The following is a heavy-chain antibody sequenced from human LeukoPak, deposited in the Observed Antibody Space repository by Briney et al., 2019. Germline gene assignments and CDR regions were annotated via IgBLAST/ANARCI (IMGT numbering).Heavy chain of an antibody. CDR2: IWYDGSNK. CDR1: GFTFSSYA. J-gene: IGHJ4*02. V-gene: IGHV3-33*01. CDR3: ARELEIAVAGTLGY. D-gene: IGHD6-19*01. Sequence: GGSLRLSCAASGFTFSSYAMHWDRQAPGKGLDWVAVIWYDGSNKYYADSVKGRFTISRDHSKNTLYLQMKSLRAEDTAVYYCARELEIAVAGTLGYWGQGTLVTVSS.